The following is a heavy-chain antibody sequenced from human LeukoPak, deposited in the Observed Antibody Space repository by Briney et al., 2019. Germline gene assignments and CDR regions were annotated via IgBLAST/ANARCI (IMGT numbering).Heavy chain of an antibody. CDR3: ARDHHPFTA. Sequence: PGGSLGLSCAASGFTFSIYWMSWVRQAPREGLEWVANIKQVGSQKNYVDSVKGRFTISRDNAKNSLYLQMNSLTAEDTAVYYCARDHHPFTAWGQGTLVTVSS. CDR2: IKQVGSQK. CDR1: GFTFSIYW. J-gene: IGHJ4*02. D-gene: IGHD5-18*01. V-gene: IGHV3-7*04.